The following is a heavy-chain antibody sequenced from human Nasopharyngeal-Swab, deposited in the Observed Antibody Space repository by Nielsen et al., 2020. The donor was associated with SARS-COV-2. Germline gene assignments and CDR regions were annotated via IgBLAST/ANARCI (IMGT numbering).Heavy chain of an antibody. Sequence: GESLKISCAASGFIITSNYMNWVRQSPEKGLEWVANIKQVGTLKSYVDSVKGRFIISRDNAKNSLDLQMNSLRVEDTAVYYCVRNEIWGQGTLVTVS. V-gene: IGHV3-7*03. CDR3: VRNEI. CDR2: IKQVGTLK. CDR1: GFIITSNY. J-gene: IGHJ4*02.